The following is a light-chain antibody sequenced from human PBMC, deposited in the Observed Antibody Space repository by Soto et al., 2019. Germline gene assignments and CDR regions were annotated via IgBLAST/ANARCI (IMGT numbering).Light chain of an antibody. J-gene: IGLJ3*02. CDR3: SSFTSSKTWV. CDR1: SSDVGRYNR. CDR2: EVT. Sequence: QSALTQPPSVSGSPGQSVTISCTGTSSDVGRYNRVSWYQQPPGTAPKLMIYEVTNRPSGVPDRFFGSKSGNTASLTISGLQAEDEADYYCSSFTSSKTWVFGGGTKLTVL. V-gene: IGLV2-18*02.